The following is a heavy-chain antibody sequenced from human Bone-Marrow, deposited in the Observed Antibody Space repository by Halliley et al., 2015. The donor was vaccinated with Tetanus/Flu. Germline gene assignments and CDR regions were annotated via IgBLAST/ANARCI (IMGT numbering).Heavy chain of an antibody. D-gene: IGHD2-21*02. CDR2: GSGSTT. J-gene: IGHJ4*02. CDR3: AKDPKRWYCIETCYWDY. Sequence: GSGSTTYSADSGRGRFAIPRDNSQTPLYLQMTSLRAEDSAVYYCAKDPKRWYCIETCYWDYWGQGAQVTVSS. V-gene: IGHV3-23*01.